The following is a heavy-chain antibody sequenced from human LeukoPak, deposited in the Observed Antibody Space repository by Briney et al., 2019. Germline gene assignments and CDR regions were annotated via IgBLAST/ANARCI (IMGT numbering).Heavy chain of an antibody. D-gene: IGHD4-17*01. CDR3: ARLGRVTKDHYCDY. CDR2: INQDESSK. CDR1: VFSFTTYC. Sequence: GGSLRLSCAASVFSFTTYCMGWVRQAPAKGREWVANINQDESSKYYVDALRGRFTISRDNAKNSLNVQMNRLRGEDTAVYFCARLGRVTKDHYCDYWGQGTLVTVSS. V-gene: IGHV3-7*01. J-gene: IGHJ4*02.